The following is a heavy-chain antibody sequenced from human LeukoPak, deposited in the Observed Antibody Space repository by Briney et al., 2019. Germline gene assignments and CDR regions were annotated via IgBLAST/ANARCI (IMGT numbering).Heavy chain of an antibody. D-gene: IGHD4-17*01. CDR1: DFIFTKYW. Sequence: GGSLRLSCLASDFIFTKYWMTWVRQAPGKGLEWVANIREDGNKENYIDSVRGRFSISRDNAKNSLYLQMNSPRAEDTAVYYCARDGAVTNGRYFDYWGRGTLVTVSS. CDR3: ARDGAVTNGRYFDY. CDR2: IREDGNKE. V-gene: IGHV3-7*01. J-gene: IGHJ4*02.